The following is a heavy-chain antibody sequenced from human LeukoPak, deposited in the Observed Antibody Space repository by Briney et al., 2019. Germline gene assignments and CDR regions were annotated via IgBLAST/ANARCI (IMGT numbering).Heavy chain of an antibody. J-gene: IGHJ4*02. D-gene: IGHD2-15*01. Sequence: PSETLSLTCTVSGGSISSSSYYWGWIRQPPGKGLEWIGSIYYSGSTYYNPSLKSRVTISVDTSKNQFSLKLSSVTAADTAVYYCAVAFPVVVAATPGGVFFDYWGQGPWSPSPQ. CDR3: AVAFPVVVAATPGGVFFDY. CDR1: GGSISSSSYY. CDR2: IYYSGST. V-gene: IGHV4-39*07.